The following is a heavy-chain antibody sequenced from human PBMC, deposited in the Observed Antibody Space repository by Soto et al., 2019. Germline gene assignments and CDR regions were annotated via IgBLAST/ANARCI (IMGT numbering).Heavy chain of an antibody. V-gene: IGHV4-39*01. D-gene: IGHD3-3*01. Sequence: PSETLSLTCTVSGGSISSSSYYWGWIRQPPGKGLEWIGSIYYSGSTYYNPSLKSRVTISVDTSKNQFSLKLSSVTAADTAVYYCARRRWRSGYYRKNWFDPWGQGTLVTVSS. CDR1: GGSISSSSYY. J-gene: IGHJ5*02. CDR2: IYYSGST. CDR3: ARRRWRSGYYRKNWFDP.